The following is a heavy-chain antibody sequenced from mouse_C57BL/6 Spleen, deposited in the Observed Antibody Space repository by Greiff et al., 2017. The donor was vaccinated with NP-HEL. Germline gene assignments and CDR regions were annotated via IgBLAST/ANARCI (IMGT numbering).Heavy chain of an antibody. CDR3: ARDRGIYYDYDGLAY. D-gene: IGHD2-4*01. CDR2: ISDGGSYT. Sequence: EVQLVESGGGLVKPGGSLKLSCAASGFTFSSYAMSWVRQTPEKRLEWVATISDGGSYTYSPDNVKGRFTISRDNAKNNLYLQMSHLKSEDTAMYYCARDRGIYYDYDGLAYWGQGTLVTVSA. J-gene: IGHJ3*01. CDR1: GFTFSSYA. V-gene: IGHV5-4*01.